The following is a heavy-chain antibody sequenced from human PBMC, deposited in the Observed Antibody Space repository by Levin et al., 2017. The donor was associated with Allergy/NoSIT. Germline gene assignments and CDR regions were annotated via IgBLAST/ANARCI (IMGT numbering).Heavy chain of an antibody. CDR1: GGSFSDSY. D-gene: IGHD3-16*01. V-gene: IGHV4-34*01. J-gene: IGHJ4*02. CDR3: ARGVGTRRGGCGNDS. Sequence: SQTLSLTCAVYGGSFSDSYWTWIRQPPGKGLEWIGEVNHSGSINYNPSLKSRVTISVDTSKNQFSLKFTSVTAADTAMYYCARGVGTRRGGCGNDSWGQGTLVTVSS. CDR2: VNHSGSI.